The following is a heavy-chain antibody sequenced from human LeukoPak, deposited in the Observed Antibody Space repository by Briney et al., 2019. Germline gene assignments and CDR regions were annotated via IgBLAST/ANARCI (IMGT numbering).Heavy chain of an antibody. V-gene: IGHV1-2*02. J-gene: IGHJ4*02. D-gene: IGHD4-17*01. CDR3: ARDFGTPPLATVTKSSENAQTDY. CDR1: GYTFTGYY. Sequence: GASVKVSCKASGYTFTGYYMHWVRQAPGQGLEWMGWINPNSGGTNYAQKFQGRVTMTRDTSISTAYMELRSLRSDDTAVYYCARDFGTPPLATVTKSSENAQTDYWGQGTLVTVSS. CDR2: INPNSGGT.